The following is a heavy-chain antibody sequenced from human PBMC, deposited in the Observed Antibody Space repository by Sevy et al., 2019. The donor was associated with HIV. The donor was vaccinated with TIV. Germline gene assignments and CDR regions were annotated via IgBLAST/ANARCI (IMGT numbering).Heavy chain of an antibody. CDR2: IKPDGSEK. D-gene: IGHD2-15*01. CDR1: GFSFSWYW. CDR3: ASMGGLPPNDAFDT. V-gene: IGHV3-7*01. Sequence: GGSLRLSCAASGFSFSWYWMSWVRQTPEKGLEWVANIKPDGSEKNYVDSVKGRFTVSRDNAKNSLYLQMNSLRVEDSGEYYCASMGGLPPNDAFDTWGQCTMVTVS. J-gene: IGHJ3*02.